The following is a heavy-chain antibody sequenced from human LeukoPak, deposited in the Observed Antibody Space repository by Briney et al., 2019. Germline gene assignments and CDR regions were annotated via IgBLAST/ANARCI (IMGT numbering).Heavy chain of an antibody. CDR3: ARVDTAMVTGWFDP. Sequence: SETLSLTCTVSGYSISSGYYWGWIRQPPGKGLEWIGSMFHSGSTYYNPSLKSRVTISVDTSKNQFSLKLSSVTAADTAVYYCARVDTAMVTGWFDPWGQGTLVTVSS. J-gene: IGHJ5*02. D-gene: IGHD5-18*01. CDR1: GYSISSGYY. V-gene: IGHV4-38-2*02. CDR2: MFHSGST.